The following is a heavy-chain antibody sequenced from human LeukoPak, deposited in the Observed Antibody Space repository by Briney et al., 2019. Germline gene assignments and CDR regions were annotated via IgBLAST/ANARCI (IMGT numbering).Heavy chain of an antibody. V-gene: IGHV3-23*01. CDR1: GFTFSSYA. Sequence: GGSLRLSCAASGFTFSSYAMSWVRQAPGKGLEWVSAISGSGGSTYYADSVKGRFTISRDNSKNTLYLQMNSLRAEDAAVYYCAKEPPVPAAVTDWFDPWGQGTLVTVSS. D-gene: IGHD2-2*01. J-gene: IGHJ5*02. CDR3: AKEPPVPAAVTDWFDP. CDR2: ISGSGGST.